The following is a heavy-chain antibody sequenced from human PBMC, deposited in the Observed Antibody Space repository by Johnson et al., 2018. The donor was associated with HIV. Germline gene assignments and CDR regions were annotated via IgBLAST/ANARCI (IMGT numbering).Heavy chain of an antibody. V-gene: IGHV3-11*01. Sequence: QVQLVESGGGLVKPGGSLRLSCAVSGVIFSDYYMKWVRQAPGKGLEWVSPISGSDHSTYYADSVRGRFTISRDNAKNSLYVQMNSLRAEDTAVYYCASSSLAWGVDAFDIWGQGTKVTVSS. D-gene: IGHD3-10*01. CDR3: ASSSLAWGVDAFDI. J-gene: IGHJ3*02. CDR1: GVIFSDYY. CDR2: ISGSDHST.